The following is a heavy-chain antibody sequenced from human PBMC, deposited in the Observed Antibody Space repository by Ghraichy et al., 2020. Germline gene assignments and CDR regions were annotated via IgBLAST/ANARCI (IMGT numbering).Heavy chain of an antibody. Sequence: SETLSLTCTVSGGSISSYYWSWIRQPPGKGLEWIGYIYYSGSTNYNPSLKSRVTISVDTSKNQFSLKLSSVTAADTAVYYCARGIRNSGYEPPDAFDIWGQGTMVTVSS. CDR3: ARGIRNSGYEPPDAFDI. V-gene: IGHV4-59*01. CDR1: GGSISSYY. D-gene: IGHD5-12*01. CDR2: IYYSGST. J-gene: IGHJ3*02.